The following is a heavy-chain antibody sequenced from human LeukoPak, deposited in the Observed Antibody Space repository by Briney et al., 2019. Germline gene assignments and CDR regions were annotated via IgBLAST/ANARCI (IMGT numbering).Heavy chain of an antibody. V-gene: IGHV5-51*01. Sequence: GESLKISCKGSGYSFTSYWIGWVRQMPGKGLEWMGIIYPGDSDTRYSPSFQGQVTISADKSISTAYLQWSSLKASDTAMYYCSRLRFYSSARGGSSSSNYFDYWGQGTLVTVSS. D-gene: IGHD6-6*01. CDR2: IYPGDSDT. CDR3: SRLRFYSSARGGSSSSNYFDY. CDR1: GYSFTSYW. J-gene: IGHJ4*02.